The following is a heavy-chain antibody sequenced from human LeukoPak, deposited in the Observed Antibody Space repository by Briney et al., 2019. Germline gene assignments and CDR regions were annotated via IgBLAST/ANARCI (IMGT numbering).Heavy chain of an antibody. CDR1: GFTFSSYW. J-gene: IGHJ4*02. CDR2: IKPDGSLI. Sequence: GGSLRLSCAASGFTFSSYWMTWVRQGPGKGLEWVANIKPDGSLIYYVDSVKGRFTISRDNAKNSLYLQMNSLRAEDTAVYYCGRDWAGRRIMDWGQGTLVSVSS. V-gene: IGHV3-7*01. CDR3: GRDWAGRRIMD. D-gene: IGHD2-8*01.